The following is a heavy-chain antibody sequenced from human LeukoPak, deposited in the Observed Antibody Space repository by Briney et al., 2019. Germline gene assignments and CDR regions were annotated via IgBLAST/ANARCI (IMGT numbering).Heavy chain of an antibody. CDR3: ARVSGYSYGYAPFDY. V-gene: IGHV3-74*01. D-gene: IGHD5-18*01. CDR1: GFTFSSYW. Sequence: PGGSLRLSCAASGFTFSSYWMHWVRHAPGKGLVWVSRINTDGSSTSYADSVKGRFTSSRDNAKNTLYLQMNSLRAEDTAVYYCARVSGYSYGYAPFDYWGQGTLVTVSS. J-gene: IGHJ4*02. CDR2: INTDGSST.